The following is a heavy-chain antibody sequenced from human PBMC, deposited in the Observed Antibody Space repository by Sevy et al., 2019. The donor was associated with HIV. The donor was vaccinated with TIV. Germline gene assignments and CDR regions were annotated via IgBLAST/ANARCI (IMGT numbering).Heavy chain of an antibody. J-gene: IGHJ4*02. V-gene: IGHV4-39*01. CDR3: ASGGAHCSSTSCQSGNFDY. CDR2: IYYSGST. CDR1: GGSFSSSTYF. Sequence: SETLSLTCSVSGGSFSSSTYFWGWIRQPPGKGLEWIGSIYYSGSTYYNPSLKSRVTISEDTSKNQFSLKLGSVTAADTAVYYCASGGAHCSSTSCQSGNFDYWGQGTLVTVSS. D-gene: IGHD2-2*01.